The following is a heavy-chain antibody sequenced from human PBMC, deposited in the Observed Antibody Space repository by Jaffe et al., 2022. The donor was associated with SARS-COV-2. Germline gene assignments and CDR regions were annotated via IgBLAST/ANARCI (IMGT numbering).Heavy chain of an antibody. Sequence: QLQLQESGPGLVKPSETVSLTCTVSGASFSSDNYYWGWIRQPPGKGLEWIGSMFYRGSTYYNPSLKSRVTISVDASQNQFSLTLSSVTAADTAVYYCARQPGLAMADRSFDYWGQGTLVTVSS. CDR2: MFYRGST. V-gene: IGHV4-39*01. D-gene: IGHD6-19*01. CDR3: ARQPGLAMADRSFDY. J-gene: IGHJ4*02. CDR1: GASFSSDNYY.